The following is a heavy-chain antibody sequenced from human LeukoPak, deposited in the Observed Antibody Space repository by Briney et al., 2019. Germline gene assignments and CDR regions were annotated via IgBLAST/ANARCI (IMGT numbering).Heavy chain of an antibody. V-gene: IGHV4-39*07. CDR2: IYYSGST. CDR1: GGSISSSSYY. Sequence: SETLSLTCTVSGGSISSSSYYWGWIRQPPGKGLEWIGSIYYSGSTYYNPSLKSRVTVSVDKSKNQFSLKLSSVTAADTAVYYCARLNSELLYPAYYYGMDVWGQGTTVTVSS. D-gene: IGHD3-10*01. J-gene: IGHJ6*02. CDR3: ARLNSELLYPAYYYGMDV.